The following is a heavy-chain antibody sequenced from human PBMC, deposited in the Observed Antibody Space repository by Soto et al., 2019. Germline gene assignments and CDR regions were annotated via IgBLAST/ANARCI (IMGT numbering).Heavy chain of an antibody. Sequence: GGSLRLSCSASGFTFSSYAMGWVRQAPVKGLEWLSAITGSGDDTYSVDSVKGRFTISRDNSKNTLYLQMNSLRAEDTAIYYCAKLGSSAWSPHYYFDYWGQGTLVTVSS. V-gene: IGHV3-23*01. J-gene: IGHJ4*02. CDR1: GFTFSSYA. CDR3: AKLGSSAWSPHYYFDY. CDR2: ITGSGDDT. D-gene: IGHD6-13*01.